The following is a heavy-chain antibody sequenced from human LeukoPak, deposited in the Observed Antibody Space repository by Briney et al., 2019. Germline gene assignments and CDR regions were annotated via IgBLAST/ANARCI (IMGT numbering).Heavy chain of an antibody. CDR3: ARGWLLQGYYYYGMDV. V-gene: IGHV4-59*01. J-gene: IGHJ6*02. CDR2: IYYSGST. D-gene: IGHD2-15*01. Sequence: SETLSLTCTVSGGSISSYYWSWIRQPPGKGLEWIGYIYYSGSTNYNPSLKSRVTISVDTSKNQFSLKLSSVTAADTAVYYCARGWLLQGYYYYGMDVWGQGTTVTVSS. CDR1: GGSISSYY.